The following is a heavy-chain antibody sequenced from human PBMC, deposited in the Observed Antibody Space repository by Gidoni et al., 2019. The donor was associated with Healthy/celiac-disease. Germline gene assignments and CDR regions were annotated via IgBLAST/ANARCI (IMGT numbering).Heavy chain of an antibody. CDR1: GFTFSSYG. CDR3: ARARDWNYLSSNY. J-gene: IGHJ4*02. CDR2: IWYDGSNK. D-gene: IGHD1-7*01. Sequence: QVQLVESGGGVVQPGRSLRLSCAASGFTFSSYGMHWVRQAPGKGLEGVAFIWYDGSNKYYADSVKGRFTISRDNSKNTLYLQMNSLRAEDTAVYYCARARDWNYLSSNYWGQGTLVTVSS. V-gene: IGHV3-33*01.